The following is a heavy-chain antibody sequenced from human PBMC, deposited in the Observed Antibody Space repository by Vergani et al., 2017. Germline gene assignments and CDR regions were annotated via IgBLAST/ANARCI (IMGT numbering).Heavy chain of an antibody. Sequence: EVQLEESGGGLVQPGGSLKLSCVASGHTFNDSTIHWVRQGSGKGLEWVGRIRKKAENYATAYVASVKGKFTISRDDSKKTEYLQMNRLTIEDTAVYYCYYDFWACYESGDVWGKGTTVTVSS. CDR2: IRKKAENYAT. D-gene: IGHD3-3*01. J-gene: IGHJ6*04. V-gene: IGHV3-73*01. CDR3: YYDFWACYESGDV. CDR1: GHTFNDST.